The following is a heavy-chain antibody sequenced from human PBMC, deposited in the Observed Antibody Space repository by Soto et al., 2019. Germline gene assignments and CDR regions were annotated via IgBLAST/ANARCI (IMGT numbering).Heavy chain of an antibody. V-gene: IGHV3-23*01. J-gene: IGHJ4*02. Sequence: EVQLLESGGGLVQPGGSLRLSCAASGFTFNNFAMSWLRHAPGKGLEWVSGIGASGDNTYYTDSVKSRFTISRDNTKNTLYLQMNRRRGEDTAVYYCAKGSIVGATTADRIDYWGQGTLVTVCS. CDR1: GFTFNNFA. D-gene: IGHD1-26*01. CDR2: IGASGDNT. CDR3: AKGSIVGATTADRIDY.